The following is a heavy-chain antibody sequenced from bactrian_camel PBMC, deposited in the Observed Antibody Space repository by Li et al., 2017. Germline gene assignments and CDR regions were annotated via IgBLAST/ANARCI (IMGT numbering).Heavy chain of an antibody. V-gene: IGHV3S53*01. Sequence: HVQLVESGGGSVQAGGSLTLSCIASGDSTSGVRSGDSTSGYCMGWFRQAPGKEREGVAGIGIDGRTAYADSVKGRFTISQDKAKSIVYLQMNGLKPEDSAMYYCAAAPSTNPNCYTMRLANWPHWGQGTQVTVS. CDR3: AAAPSTNPNCYTMRLANWPH. J-gene: IGHJ4*01. D-gene: IGHD2*01. CDR1: GDSTSGVRSGDSTSG. CDR2: IGIDGRT.